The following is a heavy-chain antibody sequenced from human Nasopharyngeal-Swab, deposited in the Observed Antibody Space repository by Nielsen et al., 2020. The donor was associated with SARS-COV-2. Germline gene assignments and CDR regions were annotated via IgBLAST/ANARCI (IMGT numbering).Heavy chain of an antibody. CDR1: GGSISSGGYY. Sequence: TLSLTCTVSGGSISSGGYYWSWIRQHPGEGLEWIGYIYYSGSTYYNPSLKSRVTISVDTSKNQFSPKLSSVTAADTAVYYCARLNGIAAAGTGWFDPWGQGTLVTVSS. D-gene: IGHD6-13*01. V-gene: IGHV4-31*03. CDR2: IYYSGST. J-gene: IGHJ5*02. CDR3: ARLNGIAAAGTGWFDP.